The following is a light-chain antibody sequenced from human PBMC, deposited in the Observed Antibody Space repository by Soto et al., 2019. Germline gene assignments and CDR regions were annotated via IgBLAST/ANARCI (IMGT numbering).Light chain of an antibody. CDR2: GAS. J-gene: IGKJ1*01. V-gene: IGKV3-15*01. CDR1: QRVTNN. CDR3: QQHHNWPWT. Sequence: ETVLTQSPATLSLSPGETATLSCRASQRVTNNLAWYQWKLGQPPRLLIYGASTRATGIPVRFRGSGSGTEFTLTISSLQSEDSAVYYCQQHHNWPWTFGQGTEVEIK.